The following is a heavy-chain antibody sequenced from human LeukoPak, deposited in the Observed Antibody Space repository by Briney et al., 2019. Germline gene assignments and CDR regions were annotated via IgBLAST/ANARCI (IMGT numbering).Heavy chain of an antibody. Sequence: GGSLRLSCAASGFTFSSYSMNWVRQAPGKGLEWVSSISSSSSYIYYADSVKGRFTISRDNARNSLYLQMNSLRAEDTAVYYCARNKKGDRYTYGHDYWGQGTLVTVSS. V-gene: IGHV3-21*01. CDR1: GFTFSSYS. CDR3: ARNKKGDRYTYGHDY. CDR2: ISSSSSYI. D-gene: IGHD5-18*01. J-gene: IGHJ4*02.